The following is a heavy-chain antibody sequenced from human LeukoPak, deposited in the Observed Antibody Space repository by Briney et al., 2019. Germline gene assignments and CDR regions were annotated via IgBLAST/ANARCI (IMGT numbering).Heavy chain of an antibody. CDR1: GFTFSSYE. Sequence: GGSLRLSCAASGFTFSSYEMNWVRQAPGKGLEWVSYISSGSTIYYADSVKGRFTISRDNAKNSLYLQMSSLRAEDTAVYYCAELGITMIGGVWGKGTTVTISS. J-gene: IGHJ6*04. V-gene: IGHV3-48*03. CDR3: AELGITMIGGV. D-gene: IGHD3-10*02. CDR2: ISSGSTI.